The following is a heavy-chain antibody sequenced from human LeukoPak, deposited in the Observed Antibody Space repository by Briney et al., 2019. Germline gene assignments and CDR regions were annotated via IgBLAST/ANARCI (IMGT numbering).Heavy chain of an antibody. V-gene: IGHV3-23*01. Sequence: GGSLRHSCAVSGITLSNYGMSWVRQAPGKGLEWVAGISGSGGRTNYADSVKGRFTISRDSPKNTLYLQMNSLRAEDTAVYFCAKRGVVIRVVLVGFHKEAYYFNSWGQGALVTVSS. CDR3: AKRGVVIRVVLVGFHKEAYYFNS. D-gene: IGHD3-10*01. CDR2: ISGSGGRT. CDR1: GITLSNYG. J-gene: IGHJ4*02.